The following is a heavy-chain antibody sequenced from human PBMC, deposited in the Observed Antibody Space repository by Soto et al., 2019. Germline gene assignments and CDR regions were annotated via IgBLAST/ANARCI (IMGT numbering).Heavy chain of an antibody. CDR2: IYDGGTT. CDR1: GGSISSAAYC. D-gene: IGHD7-27*01. Sequence: SETLSLTCTVSGGSISSAAYCWSWIRQSPDKGLEWIGHIYDGGTTYSSPSLKGRVTISADMSETQFSLKLSSVSAADTAVYYCARGPSGDKIDYWGQGIQVTVSS. V-gene: IGHV4-30-4*01. CDR3: ARGPSGDKIDY. J-gene: IGHJ4*02.